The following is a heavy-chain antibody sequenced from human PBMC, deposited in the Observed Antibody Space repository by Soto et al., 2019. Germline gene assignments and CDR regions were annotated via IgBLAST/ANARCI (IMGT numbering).Heavy chain of an antibody. CDR3: ARTTVTFFEY. J-gene: IGHJ4*02. V-gene: IGHV4-31*03. Sequence: TLSLTCTVSGGSISSGCYYGSWIRQPPGKGLEWIGNMKNSGSTNYNPSLKSRVSTSIDTSKNQFSLKLSSVTAADTAVYYCARTTVTFFEYWGQGTLVTVSS. CDR2: MKNSGST. D-gene: IGHD4-17*01. CDR1: GGSISSGCYY.